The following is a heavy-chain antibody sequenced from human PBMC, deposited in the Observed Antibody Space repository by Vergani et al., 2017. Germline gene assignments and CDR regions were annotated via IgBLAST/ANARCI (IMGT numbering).Heavy chain of an antibody. CDR1: GFTFSHYS. V-gene: IGHV3-48*01. CDR3: ARQSRDVFCTNGVCPLGY. D-gene: IGHD2-8*01. Sequence: EVQMVESGGGLVKPGGSLRLSCVASGFTFSHYSMNWVRQAPGKGLEWVSYISSSSSTIYYADSVKGRFTISRDNAKNSLYLQMNSLRAEDTAVYYCARQSRDVFCTNGVCPLGYWGQGALVTVSS. J-gene: IGHJ4*02. CDR2: ISSSSSTI.